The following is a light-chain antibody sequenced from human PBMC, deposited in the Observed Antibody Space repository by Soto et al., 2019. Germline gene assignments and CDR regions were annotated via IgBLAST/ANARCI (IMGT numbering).Light chain of an antibody. V-gene: IGKV3-11*01. Sequence: EIVLTQSPGTLSLSPGERATLSCRASQSVGSTYLAWYQQKPGQAPRLLIYDASNRATGIPARFSGSGSGTDFTLTISSLEPEDFAVYYCQERSGWPRGTFGGGTKVDI. CDR3: QERSGWPRGT. CDR1: QSVGSTY. J-gene: IGKJ4*01. CDR2: DAS.